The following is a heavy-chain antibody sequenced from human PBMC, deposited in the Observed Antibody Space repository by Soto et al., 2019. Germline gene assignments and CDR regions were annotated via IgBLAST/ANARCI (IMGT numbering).Heavy chain of an antibody. V-gene: IGHV3-23*01. J-gene: IGHJ4*02. CDR1: GFTFSSYA. CDR2: ISGSGGST. D-gene: IGHD3-22*01. CDR3: ARTMIVVVITTPFDY. Sequence: GGSLRLSCAASGFTFSSYAMSWVRQAPGKGLVWVSAISGSGGSTYYADSVKGRFTISRDNSKNTLYLQMNSLRAEDTAVYYCARTMIVVVITTPFDYWGQGTLVTVSS.